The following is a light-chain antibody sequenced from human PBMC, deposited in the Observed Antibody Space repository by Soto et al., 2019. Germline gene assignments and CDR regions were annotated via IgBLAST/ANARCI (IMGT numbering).Light chain of an antibody. CDR2: DAS. J-gene: IGKJ2*01. CDR3: QQYNSYSPYT. Sequence: DIQMTQSPSTLSASVGDRVTITCRASQSISSWLAWYQQKPGKAHKLLIYDASSLESGVPSRFSGSGSGTEFTLTISSLQPDDVATYYCQQYNSYSPYTFGQGTKLEIK. CDR1: QSISSW. V-gene: IGKV1-5*01.